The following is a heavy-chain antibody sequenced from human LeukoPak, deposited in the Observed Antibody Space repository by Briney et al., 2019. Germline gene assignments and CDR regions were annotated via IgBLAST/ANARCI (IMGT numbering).Heavy chain of an antibody. CDR3: ARDLLPDLYSSGGFYFDY. CDR2: IIPILRIT. CDR1: GGPFTTYA. D-gene: IGHD6-19*01. J-gene: IGHJ4*02. V-gene: IGHV1-69*04. Sequence: GSSVKVSCTASGGPFTTYAISWVRQAPGQGLEWMGRIIPILRITNYAQSFQGRVTITADKSTSTAYMEVSSLRSEATAVYYCARDLLPDLYSSGGFYFDYWGQGTLVTVSS.